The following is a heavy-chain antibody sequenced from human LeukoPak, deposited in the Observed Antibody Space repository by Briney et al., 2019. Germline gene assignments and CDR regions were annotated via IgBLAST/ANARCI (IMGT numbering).Heavy chain of an antibody. CDR2: ISSSSSYI. Sequence: GGSLRLSCAASGFTFSSYSMNWVRQAPGKGLEWVSSISSSSSYIYYADSVKGRFTISRDNAKNSLYLQMNSLRAEDTAVYYCAKILDYYDSSDYWGQGTLVTVSS. CDR3: AKILDYYDSSDY. J-gene: IGHJ4*02. V-gene: IGHV3-21*01. CDR1: GFTFSSYS. D-gene: IGHD3-22*01.